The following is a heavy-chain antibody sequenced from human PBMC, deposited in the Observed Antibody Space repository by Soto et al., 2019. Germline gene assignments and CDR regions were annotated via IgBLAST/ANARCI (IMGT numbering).Heavy chain of an antibody. CDR2: INAGNGNT. CDR1: GYTFTSYA. V-gene: IGHV1-3*01. J-gene: IGHJ4*02. CDR3: ARDTRPPGIAVADTKYYFDY. Sequence: GASVKVSCKASGYTFTSYAMHWVRQAPGQRLEWMGWINAGNGNTKYSQKFQGRVTITRDTYASTAYMELSSLRSEDTAVYYCARDTRPPGIAVADTKYYFDYWGQGTLVTVSS. D-gene: IGHD6-19*01.